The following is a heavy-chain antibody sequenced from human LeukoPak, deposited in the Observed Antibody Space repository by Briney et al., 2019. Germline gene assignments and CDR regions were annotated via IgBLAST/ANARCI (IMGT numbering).Heavy chain of an antibody. J-gene: IGHJ4*02. CDR1: VDSMSSYY. D-gene: IGHD5-12*01. V-gene: IGHV4-59*01. CDR3: ARVKEGVATPLDY. CDR2: IYYSGKT. Sequence: SETLSLTCTVSVDSMSSYYWSWIRQPPGKGLEWVGYIYYSGKTNYYPSLKSRVTISLDKSKNQFSLNLRSVTAADTAVYYCARVKEGVATPLDYWGQGTLVIVSS.